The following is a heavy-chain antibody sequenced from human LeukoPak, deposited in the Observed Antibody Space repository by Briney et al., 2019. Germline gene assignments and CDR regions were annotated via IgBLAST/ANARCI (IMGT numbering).Heavy chain of an antibody. D-gene: IGHD3-22*01. Sequence: GGSLRLSCAASGFTFNIYAMSWVRLAPRKGLQWVASMCGSAGCTFYADSVKGRFTISRDNSKNTLYLQMNSLRAEDTAIYYCARDRPNYHESNGHYYNRDGDHWGQGTLVTVSS. CDR3: ARDRPNYHESNGHYYNRDGDH. V-gene: IGHV3-23*01. CDR2: MCGSAGCT. CDR1: GFTFNIYA. J-gene: IGHJ5*02.